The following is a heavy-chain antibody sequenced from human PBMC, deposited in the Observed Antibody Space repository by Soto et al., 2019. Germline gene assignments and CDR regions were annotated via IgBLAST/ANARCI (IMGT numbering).Heavy chain of an antibody. CDR2: ISAYNGNT. Sequence: ASVKVSCKASGYTFTSYGISWVRQAPGQGLEWMGWISAYNGNTNYAQNLQGRVTMTTDTSTSTAYMELRSLRSDDTAVYYCARDHGYCINGVCSNYYYYGMEGWGQGTTVTVSS. CDR3: ARDHGYCINGVCSNYYYYGMEG. J-gene: IGHJ6*02. CDR1: GYTFTSYG. D-gene: IGHD2-8*01. V-gene: IGHV1-18*04.